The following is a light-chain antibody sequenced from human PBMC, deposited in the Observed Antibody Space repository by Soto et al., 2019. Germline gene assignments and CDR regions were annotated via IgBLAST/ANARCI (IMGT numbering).Light chain of an antibody. CDR2: DAS. Sequence: EMVLTQSPATLSLSPGERATLSCRASQSVSSYLAWYQQKPGQAPRLLIYDASNRATGIPARFSGSGSGTDFTLTISSLEPEDFAVYYSQQRSNWPPFGQGTRLEI. CDR1: QSVSSY. J-gene: IGKJ5*01. V-gene: IGKV3-11*01. CDR3: QQRSNWPP.